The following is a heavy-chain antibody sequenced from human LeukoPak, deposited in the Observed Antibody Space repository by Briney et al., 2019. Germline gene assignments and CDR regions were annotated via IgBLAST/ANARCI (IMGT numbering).Heavy chain of an antibody. D-gene: IGHD4-23*01. CDR1: GGSISSSSYY. CDR2: IYYSGST. CDR3: ARVGGGNPAAFDI. Sequence: SETLSLTCTVSGGSISSSSYYWGWLRQPPGKGLEWIGSIYYSGSTYYNPSLKSRVTISVDTSKNQFSLKLSSVTAADTAVYYCARVGGGNPAAFDIWGQGTMVTVSS. J-gene: IGHJ3*02. V-gene: IGHV4-39*07.